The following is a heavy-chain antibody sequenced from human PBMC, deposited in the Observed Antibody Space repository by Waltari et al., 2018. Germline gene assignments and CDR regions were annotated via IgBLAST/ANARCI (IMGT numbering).Heavy chain of an antibody. CDR3: ARRIAAAGTVDY. CDR2: INHSGST. CDR1: GGSFRGYY. D-gene: IGHD6-13*01. J-gene: IGHJ4*02. V-gene: IGHV4-34*01. Sequence: QVQLQQWGAGLLKPSETLSLTCAVYGGSFRGYYWSWIRQPPGKGLEWIGEINHSGSTNYNPSLKSRVTISVDTSKNQFSLKLSSVTAADTAVYYCARRIAAAGTVDYWGQGTLVTVSS.